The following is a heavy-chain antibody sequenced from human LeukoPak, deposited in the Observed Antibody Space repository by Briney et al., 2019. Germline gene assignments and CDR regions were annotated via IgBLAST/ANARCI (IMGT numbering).Heavy chain of an antibody. CDR1: GGSISSSSYY. Sequence: PSETLSLTCTVSGGSISSSSYYWGWIRQPPGKGLEWIGSIYYSGSTNYNPSLKSRVTISVDTSKNQCSLKLSSVTAADTAVYYCARGFPRSGGSWWSYWGQGTLVTVSS. CDR2: IYYSGST. D-gene: IGHD2-15*01. J-gene: IGHJ4*02. V-gene: IGHV4-39*07. CDR3: ARGFPRSGGSWWSY.